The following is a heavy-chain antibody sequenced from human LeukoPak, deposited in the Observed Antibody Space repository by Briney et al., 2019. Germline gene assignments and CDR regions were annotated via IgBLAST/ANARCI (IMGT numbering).Heavy chain of an antibody. CDR3: ASHRRSHGSEY. CDR2: VYYSGST. D-gene: IGHD3-10*01. V-gene: IGHV4-59*01. CDR1: GVPFEHFY. J-gene: IGHJ4*02. Sequence: SETLTLTCTVSGVPFEHFYWSWIRQSPGKALEWIGYVYYSGSTDYSPSLKSRLTISADTSKNQFSLKLSPVTAADTAIYYCASHRRSHGSEYWGQGTLVTVSS.